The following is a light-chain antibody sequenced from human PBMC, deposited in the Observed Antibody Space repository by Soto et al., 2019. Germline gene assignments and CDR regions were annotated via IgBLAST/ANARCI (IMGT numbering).Light chain of an antibody. V-gene: IGLV2-14*01. J-gene: IGLJ1*01. Sequence: QSVLTQPASVSGSPGQSITISGTGTSSDVGGYDYVSWYQLHPGKAPKLMVFEVNNRPSGVSYRFSGSKSGNTASLTISGLQAEDEADYFCSSYSISTAYLFGTGTKVTVL. CDR3: SSYSISTAYL. CDR2: EVN. CDR1: SSDVGGYDY.